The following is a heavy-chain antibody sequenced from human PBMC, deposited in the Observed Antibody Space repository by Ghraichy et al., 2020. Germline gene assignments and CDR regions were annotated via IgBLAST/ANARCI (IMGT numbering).Heavy chain of an antibody. Sequence: SQTLSLTCAISGDSVSSNSAAWNWIRQSPSRGLEWLGRTYYRSKWYNDYAVSVKSRITINPDTSKNQFSLQLNSVTPEDTAVYYCARAKSRSSGWSLYYYYYYMDVWGKGTTVTVSS. J-gene: IGHJ6*03. V-gene: IGHV6-1*01. CDR3: ARAKSRSSGWSLYYYYYYMDV. CDR2: TYYRSKWYN. D-gene: IGHD6-19*01. CDR1: GDSVSSNSAA.